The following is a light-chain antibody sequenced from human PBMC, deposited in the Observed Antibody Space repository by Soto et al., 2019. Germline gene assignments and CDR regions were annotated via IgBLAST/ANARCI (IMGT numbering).Light chain of an antibody. Sequence: EIVMTQSPATLSVSPGERATLSCRASQRISISYLAWYQQRPGQAPRLLIYGTSTRATGIPDRFSGSGSGTDFTLTINKLEPGDFAVYYCQQYGGSSWTFGQGTKVDIK. J-gene: IGKJ1*01. CDR1: QRISISY. CDR3: QQYGGSSWT. V-gene: IGKV3-20*01. CDR2: GTS.